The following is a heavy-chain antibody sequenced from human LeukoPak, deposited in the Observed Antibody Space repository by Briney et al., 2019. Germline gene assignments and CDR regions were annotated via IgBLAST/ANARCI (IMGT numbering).Heavy chain of an antibody. CDR3: ARDDTHYDSSGYFYDAFDI. J-gene: IGHJ3*02. CDR1: GFTFSSYS. Sequence: GGSLRLSCAASGFTFSSYSMNWVRQAPGKGLEWVSFISSSSSYIYYADSVKGRFTISRDNAKNSLFLQMSSLRDEDTAVYYCARDDTHYDSSGYFYDAFDIWGQGTVVTVSS. CDR2: ISSSSSYI. D-gene: IGHD3-22*01. V-gene: IGHV3-21*01.